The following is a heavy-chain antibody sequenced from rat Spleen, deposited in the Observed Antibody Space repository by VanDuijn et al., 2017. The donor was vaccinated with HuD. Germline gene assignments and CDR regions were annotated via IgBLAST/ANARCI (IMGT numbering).Heavy chain of an antibody. J-gene: IGHJ3*01. D-gene: IGHD1-11*01. CDR1: GFTFSSFA. V-gene: IGHV5S13*01. CDR3: ARHGGLRNWFAY. Sequence: EVQLVESGGGLVQPGRSLKLSCAASGFTFSSFAMAWVRQAPKKGLEWVATINTGGDKTYYRDSVKGRFTASRDDAKNTQFLQMDSLRSEDTATYYCARHGGLRNWFAYWGQGTLVTVSS. CDR2: INTGGDKT.